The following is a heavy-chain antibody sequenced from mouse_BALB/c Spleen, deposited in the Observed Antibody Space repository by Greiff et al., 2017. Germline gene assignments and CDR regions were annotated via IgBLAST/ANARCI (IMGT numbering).Heavy chain of an antibody. Sequence: DVMLVESGGDLVKPGGSLKLSCAASGFTFSSYGMSWVRQTPDKRLEWVATISSGGSYTYYPDSVKGRFTISRDNAKNTLYLQMSSLKSEDTAMYYCARLRGYDGYAWFAYWGQGTLVTVSA. CDR2: ISSGGSYT. J-gene: IGHJ3*01. CDR1: GFTFSSYG. CDR3: ARLRGYDGYAWFAY. D-gene: IGHD2-3*01. V-gene: IGHV5-6*02.